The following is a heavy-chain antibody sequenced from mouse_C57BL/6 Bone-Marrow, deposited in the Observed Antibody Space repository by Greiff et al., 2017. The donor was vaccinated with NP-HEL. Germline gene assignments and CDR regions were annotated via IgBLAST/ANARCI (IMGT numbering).Heavy chain of an antibody. CDR3: ARSDSSGFYFDY. D-gene: IGHD3-2*02. CDR1: GFTFTDYY. J-gene: IGHJ2*01. Sequence: EVKLVESGGGLVQPGGSLSLSCAASGFTFTDYYMSWVRQPPGKALEWLGFIRNKANGYTTEYSASVKGRFTISRDNSQIILYLQMNALRAEDSATYYCARSDSSGFYFDYWGQGTTLTVSS. V-gene: IGHV7-3*01. CDR2: IRNKANGYTT.